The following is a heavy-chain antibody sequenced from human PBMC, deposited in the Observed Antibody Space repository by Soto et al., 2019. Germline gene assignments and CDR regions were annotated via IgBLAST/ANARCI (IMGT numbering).Heavy chain of an antibody. D-gene: IGHD4-17*01. J-gene: IGHJ4*02. V-gene: IGHV4-4*02. Sequence: PSETLSLTCAVSGCSISSSNWWSFFRQPPGKGLEWIGEIYHSGSTNYNPSLKSRVTISVDKSKNQFSLKLSSVTAADTAVYYCATLYGDTNEGDYWGQGTLVTVSS. CDR1: GCSISSSNW. CDR3: ATLYGDTNEGDY. CDR2: IYHSGST.